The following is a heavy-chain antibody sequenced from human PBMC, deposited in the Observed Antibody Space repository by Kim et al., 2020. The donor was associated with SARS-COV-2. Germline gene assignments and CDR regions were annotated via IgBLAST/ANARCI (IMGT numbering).Heavy chain of an antibody. J-gene: IGHJ4*02. Sequence: SETLSLTCTVSGGSISSYYWSWIRQPPGKGLEWIGYIYYSGSTNYNPSLKSRVTISVDTSKNQFSLKPTSVTAADTAVYYCPRQGWLFAYWGQGTLVPAS. CDR2: IYYSGST. D-gene: IGHD5-12*01. CDR1: GGSISSYY. CDR3: PRQGWLFAY. V-gene: IGHV4-59*08.